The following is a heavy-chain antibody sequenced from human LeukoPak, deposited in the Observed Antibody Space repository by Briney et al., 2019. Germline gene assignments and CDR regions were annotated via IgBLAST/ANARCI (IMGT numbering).Heavy chain of an antibody. Sequence: GGSLRLSCAASGFTFSNAWMSWVRQAPGKGLEWVANIKQDGSEKYYVDSVKGRFTISRDNAKNSLYLQMSSLRAEDTAVYYCARVVRYCSGGSCYPQRFDPWGQGTLVTVSS. D-gene: IGHD2-15*01. CDR1: GFTFSNAW. CDR2: IKQDGSEK. J-gene: IGHJ5*02. CDR3: ARVVRYCSGGSCYPQRFDP. V-gene: IGHV3-7*01.